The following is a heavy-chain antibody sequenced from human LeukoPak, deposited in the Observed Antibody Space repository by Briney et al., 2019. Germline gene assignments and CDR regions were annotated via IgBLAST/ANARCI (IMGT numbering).Heavy chain of an antibody. Sequence: GASVKVSCKASGGTFSSYAISWVRQAPGQGLEWMGGIIPIFGTANYAQKFQGRVTITADESTSTAYMELSSLRSEDTAVYYCARPLSTRYNFWSEGDAFDIWGQGTMVTVSS. V-gene: IGHV1-69*13. CDR1: GGTFSSYA. CDR2: IIPIFGTA. D-gene: IGHD3-3*01. J-gene: IGHJ3*02. CDR3: ARPLSTRYNFWSEGDAFDI.